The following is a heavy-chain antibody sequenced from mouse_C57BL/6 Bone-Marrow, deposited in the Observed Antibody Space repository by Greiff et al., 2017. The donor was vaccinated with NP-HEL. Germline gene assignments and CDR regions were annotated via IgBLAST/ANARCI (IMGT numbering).Heavy chain of an antibody. CDR2: IDPENGDT. J-gene: IGHJ4*01. Sequence: VQLQQSGAELVRPGASVKLSCTASGFNIKDDYMHWVKQRPEQGLEWIGWIDPENGDTEYASKFQGKATITADTSSNTAYLQLSSLTSEDTAVYYCTTNPEGAMDYWGQRTSVTVSS. CDR1: GFNIKDDY. CDR3: TTNPEGAMDY. V-gene: IGHV14-4*01.